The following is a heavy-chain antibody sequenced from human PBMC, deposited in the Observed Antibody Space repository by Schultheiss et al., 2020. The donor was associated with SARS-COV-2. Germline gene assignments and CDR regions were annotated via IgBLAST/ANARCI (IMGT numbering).Heavy chain of an antibody. V-gene: IGHV1-8*01. Sequence: ASVKVSCKASGYTFTSYDINWVRQATGQGLEWMGWMNPNSGNTGYAQKFQGRVTMTRNTSISTAYMELSSLRSEDTAVYFCARVETVATFFDYWGQGTPVTVSS. CDR1: GYTFTSYD. D-gene: IGHD4-23*01. CDR3: ARVETVATFFDY. CDR2: MNPNSGNT. J-gene: IGHJ4*02.